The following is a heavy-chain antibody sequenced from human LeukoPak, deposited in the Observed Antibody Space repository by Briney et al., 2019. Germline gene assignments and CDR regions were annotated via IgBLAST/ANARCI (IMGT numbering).Heavy chain of an antibody. CDR2: ISSSSSYI. V-gene: IGHV3-21*05. Sequence: GGSLRLSCAASGFTFSSYSMNWVRQAPGKGLEWVSYISSSSSYIYYADTVKGRFTIYRDSAKNSLYLQITSLRAEDTAVYYCARDSAYDSSGYPFDYWGQGTLVTVSS. J-gene: IGHJ4*02. D-gene: IGHD3-22*01. CDR3: ARDSAYDSSGYPFDY. CDR1: GFTFSSYS.